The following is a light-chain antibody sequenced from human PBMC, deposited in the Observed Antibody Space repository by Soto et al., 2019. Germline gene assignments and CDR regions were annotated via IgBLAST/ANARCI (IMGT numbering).Light chain of an antibody. Sequence: QSALTKPAFVSGAHGQSITISCTGTSGDVGTYNLVSWYQQHPGKAPKLLIYEDIKRPSGVSNRFSGSKSGNTASLTISGLQAEYEADYYCCSYASGNTYVFGTGTKLTVL. CDR1: SGDVGTYNL. CDR2: EDI. J-gene: IGLJ1*01. V-gene: IGLV2-23*01. CDR3: CSYASGNTYV.